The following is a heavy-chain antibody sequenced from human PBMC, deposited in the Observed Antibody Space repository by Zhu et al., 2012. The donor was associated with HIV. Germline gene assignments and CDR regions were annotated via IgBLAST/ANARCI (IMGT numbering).Heavy chain of an antibody. CDR1: GFRFGSYA. CDR2: ISWSGEAT. CDR3: AKGAAANYHYYYYMDV. D-gene: IGHD3-10*01. Sequence: EVQLVESGGNVIRPGGSLRLSCAASGFRFGSYAMHWVRQAPGKGLEWISLISWSGEATYYTGSVEGRFTISRDNSKNSLYLQMNSLRPEDTALYYCAKGAAANYHYYYYMDVWGKGTTVSVSS. J-gene: IGHJ6*03. V-gene: IGHV3-43*01.